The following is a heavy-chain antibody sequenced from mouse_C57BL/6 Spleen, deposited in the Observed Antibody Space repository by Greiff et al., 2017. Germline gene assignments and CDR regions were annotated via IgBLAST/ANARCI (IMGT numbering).Heavy chain of an antibody. D-gene: IGHD1-1*01. Sequence: LVESGAELARPGASVKLSCKASGYTFTSYGISWVKQRTGQGLEWIGEIYPRSGNTYYNEKFKGKATLTADKSSSTAYMELRSLTSEDSAVYFCARLGYYGSRWAWFAYWGQGTLVTVSA. CDR1: GYTFTSYG. CDR3: ARLGYYGSRWAWFAY. V-gene: IGHV1-81*01. J-gene: IGHJ3*01. CDR2: IYPRSGNT.